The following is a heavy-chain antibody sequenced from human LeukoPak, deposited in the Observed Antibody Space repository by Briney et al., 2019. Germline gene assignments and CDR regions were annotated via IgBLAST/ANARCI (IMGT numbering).Heavy chain of an antibody. J-gene: IGHJ2*01. CDR2: INHSGST. Sequence: KPSETLSFTCAVYGGSFSGYYWSWIRQPPGKGLEWIGEINHSGSTNYNPSLKSRVTISVDTSKNQFSLQLSSVTAADTAVYYCAREVHRGSSGYNLYWYFDLWGRGTLVTVSS. D-gene: IGHD3-22*01. CDR1: GGSFSGYY. CDR3: AREVHRGSSGYNLYWYFDL. V-gene: IGHV4-34*01.